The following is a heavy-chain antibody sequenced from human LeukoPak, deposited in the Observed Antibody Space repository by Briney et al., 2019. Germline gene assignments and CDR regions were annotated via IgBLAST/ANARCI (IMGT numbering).Heavy chain of an antibody. CDR2: INHSGST. Sequence: PGGSLRLSCAASRFTFSSYSMNWVRQPPGKGLEWIGEINHSGSTNYNPSLKSRVTISVDTSKNQFSLKLSSVTAADTAVYYCARESVYCSGGSCYRLFDYWGQGTLVTVSS. J-gene: IGHJ4*02. D-gene: IGHD2-15*01. CDR1: RFTFSSYS. CDR3: ARESVYCSGGSCYRLFDY. V-gene: IGHV4-34*01.